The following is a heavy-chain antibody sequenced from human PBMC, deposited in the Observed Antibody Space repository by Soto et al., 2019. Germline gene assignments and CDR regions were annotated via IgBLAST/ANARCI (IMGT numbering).Heavy chain of an antibody. Sequence: GGSLRLSCAASGFTFSSYWMGWVRQGPGKGPEWVANVKRDGSEKYYVDSVEGRFTISRDNAKNSLYLQMTSLRAEATAVYHCAKSLSAIPGDSWGQGTLVTVSS. J-gene: IGHJ4*02. D-gene: IGHD2-2*01. CDR2: VKRDGSEK. V-gene: IGHV3-7*05. CDR3: AKSLSAIPGDS. CDR1: GFTFSSYW.